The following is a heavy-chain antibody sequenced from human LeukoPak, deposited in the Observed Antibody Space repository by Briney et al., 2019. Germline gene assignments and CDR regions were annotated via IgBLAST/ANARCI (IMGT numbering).Heavy chain of an antibody. J-gene: IGHJ4*02. CDR1: GFTFSSYS. D-gene: IGHD3-10*01. CDR3: ARDEGFGELLFPVPFDY. V-gene: IGHV3-48*04. Sequence: PGGSLRLSCAASGFTFSSYSMNWVRQAPGKGLEWVSYISSSSSTIYYADSVKGRFTISRDNAKNSLYLQMNSLRAEDTAVYYCARDEGFGELLFPVPFDYWGQGTLVTVSS. CDR2: ISSSSSTI.